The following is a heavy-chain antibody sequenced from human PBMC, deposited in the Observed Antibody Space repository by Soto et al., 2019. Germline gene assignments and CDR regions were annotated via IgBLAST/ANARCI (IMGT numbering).Heavy chain of an antibody. CDR3: ARKFYDTGNHYARLDY. CDR2: IDWDDDK. D-gene: IGHD3-22*01. V-gene: IGHV2-70*01. J-gene: IGHJ4*02. CDR1: GFSFSTSGMC. Sequence: GSGPTLVNPTQTLTLTCTFSGFSFSTSGMCVSWIRQPPGKALEWLALIDWDDDKFYLTSLKTRLTISRDTSKNQVVLTMTNMDPLDTATYYCARKFYDTGNHYARLDYWGPGTRVTVAS.